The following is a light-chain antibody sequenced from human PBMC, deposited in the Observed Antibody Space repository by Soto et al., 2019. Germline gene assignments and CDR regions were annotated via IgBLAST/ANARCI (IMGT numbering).Light chain of an antibody. Sequence: EIVLTQSPGTLSLSPGERATLSCRASQSVSSYYLAWYLQKPGQAPRLLICGASSRATGSADRFSGSGSGTDFTLTISRLEPEDFAVYYCQQYGSSPKTFGQGTKVDIK. CDR2: GAS. CDR1: QSVSSYY. J-gene: IGKJ1*01. CDR3: QQYGSSPKT. V-gene: IGKV3-20*01.